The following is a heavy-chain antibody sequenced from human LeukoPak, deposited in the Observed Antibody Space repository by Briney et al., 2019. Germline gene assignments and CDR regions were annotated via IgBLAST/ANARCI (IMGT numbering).Heavy chain of an antibody. CDR3: ARLVDYGGYYYYYYMDV. J-gene: IGHJ6*03. Sequence: SETLSLTCTVSGGSISSYYWSWIRQPPGKGLEWIGYIYYSGSTNYNPSLKSRVTISVDTSKNQFSLKLSSVTAADTAVYYCARLVDYGGYYYYYYMDVWGKGTTVTVSS. V-gene: IGHV4-59*01. D-gene: IGHD4-17*01. CDR1: GGSISSYY. CDR2: IYYSGST.